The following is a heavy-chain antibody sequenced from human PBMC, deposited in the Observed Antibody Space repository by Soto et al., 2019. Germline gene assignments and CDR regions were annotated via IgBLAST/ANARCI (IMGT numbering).Heavy chain of an antibody. V-gene: IGHV1-69*01. J-gene: IGHJ5*02. Sequence: QVPLVQSGAEVKKPGSSVKVSCKASGGTFSSYAISWVRQAPGQGLEWMGGIIPIFGTANYAQKFQGRVTITADESTSTAYMELSSLRSEDTAVYYCARDLRWLGYCTNGVCSGFDPWGQGTLVTVSS. CDR2: IIPIFGTA. D-gene: IGHD2-8*01. CDR3: ARDLRWLGYCTNGVCSGFDP. CDR1: GGTFSSYA.